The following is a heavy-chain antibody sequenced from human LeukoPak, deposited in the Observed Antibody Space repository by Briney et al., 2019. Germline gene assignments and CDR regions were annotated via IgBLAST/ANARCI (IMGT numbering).Heavy chain of an antibody. V-gene: IGHV4-34*01. CDR2: INHSGST. CDR1: GGSFSGYY. Sequence: SETLSLTCAVYGGSFSGYYWSWIRQPPGKGLEWIGEINHSGSTNYNPSLKSRVTISVDTSKNQFSLKLSSVTAADTAVYYCARGLYGGIDYWGQRTLVTVSS. D-gene: IGHD4-23*01. CDR3: ARGLYGGIDY. J-gene: IGHJ4*02.